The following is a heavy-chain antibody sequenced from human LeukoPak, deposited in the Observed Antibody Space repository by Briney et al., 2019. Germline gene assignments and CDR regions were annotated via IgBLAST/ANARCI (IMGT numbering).Heavy chain of an antibody. CDR1: GASISTFY. V-gene: IGHV4-4*07. CDR3: ARGRRIYYYYYMDV. Sequence: SETLSLTCTVSGASISTFYWSWIRQPAGKGLEWIGRIYTSGSTNYNPSLKSRVTISVDTSKNQFSLKLSSVTAADTAVYYCARGRRIYYYYYMDVWGKGTTVTVSS. CDR2: IYTSGST. J-gene: IGHJ6*03.